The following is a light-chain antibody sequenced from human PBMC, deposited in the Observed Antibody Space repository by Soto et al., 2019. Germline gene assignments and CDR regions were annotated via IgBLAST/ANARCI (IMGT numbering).Light chain of an antibody. CDR1: QGLVYIDGNTY. J-gene: IGKJ1*01. Sequence: DVVMTQSPLSLPVTLGQPASISCRSTQGLVYIDGNTYLNWFHQRTGQSPRRLIYMISNRDSGVPDRFSGSGSGTDFTLTISRVEAEDVGVYYCMQGTHWPWTFGQGTKVEMK. CDR3: MQGTHWPWT. CDR2: MIS. V-gene: IGKV2-30*01.